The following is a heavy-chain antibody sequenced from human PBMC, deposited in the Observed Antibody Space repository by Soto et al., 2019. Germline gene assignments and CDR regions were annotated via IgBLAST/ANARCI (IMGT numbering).Heavy chain of an antibody. CDR3: ARERGEATIKANWFDP. D-gene: IGHD5-12*01. Sequence: ASVKVSCKASGYTFTSYGISWVRQAPGQGLEWMGWISAYNGNTNYAQKLQGRVTMTTDTSTSTAYMELRSLRSDDTAVYNCARERGEATIKANWFDPWGQGTLVTVSS. V-gene: IGHV1-18*01. CDR1: GYTFTSYG. CDR2: ISAYNGNT. J-gene: IGHJ5*02.